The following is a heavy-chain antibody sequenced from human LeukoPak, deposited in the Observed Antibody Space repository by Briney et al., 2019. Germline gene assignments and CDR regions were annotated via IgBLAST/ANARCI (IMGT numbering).Heavy chain of an antibody. D-gene: IGHD6-6*01. J-gene: IGHJ6*03. V-gene: IGHV4-59*01. Sequence: PSETLSLTCTVSGGSISSYYWSWIRQPPGKGLEWIGYIYYSGSTNYDPSLKSRVTISVDTSKNQFSLKLSSVTAADTAVYYCARAVAARRDHYYYYYMDVWGKGTTVTVSS. CDR1: GGSISSYY. CDR2: IYYSGST. CDR3: ARAVAARRDHYYYYYMDV.